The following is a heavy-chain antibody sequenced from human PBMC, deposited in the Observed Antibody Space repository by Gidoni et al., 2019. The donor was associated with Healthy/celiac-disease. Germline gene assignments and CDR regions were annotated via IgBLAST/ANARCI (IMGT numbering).Heavy chain of an antibody. CDR2: IYYSGST. J-gene: IGHJ6*02. V-gene: IGHV4-39*01. Sequence: QLQLQESGPGLVKPSETLSLTCTVSGGSISSSSYYWGWIRQPPGKGLEWIGSIYYSGSTYYNPSLKSRVTISVDTSKNQFSLKLSSVTAADTAVYYCARQSWIFANRYYGMDVWGQGTTVTVSS. CDR3: ARQSWIFANRYYGMDV. CDR1: GGSISSSSYY. D-gene: IGHD3-3*01.